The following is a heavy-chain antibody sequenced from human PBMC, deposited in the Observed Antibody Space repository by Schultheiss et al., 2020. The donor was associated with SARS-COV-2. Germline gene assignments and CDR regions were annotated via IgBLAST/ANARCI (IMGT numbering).Heavy chain of an antibody. V-gene: IGHV3-33*01. CDR3: ARDRRVRGVGGGGILYYYYYGMDV. CDR1: GFTFSSNG. CDR2: IWYDGSYK. D-gene: IGHD3-10*01. Sequence: GGSLRLSCAASGFTFSSNGMHWVRQAPGKGLEWVAVIWYDGSYKYYADSVKGRFTISRDNAKNSLYLQMNSLRAEDTAVYYCARDRRVRGVGGGGILYYYYYGMDVWGQGTTVTVSS. J-gene: IGHJ6*02.